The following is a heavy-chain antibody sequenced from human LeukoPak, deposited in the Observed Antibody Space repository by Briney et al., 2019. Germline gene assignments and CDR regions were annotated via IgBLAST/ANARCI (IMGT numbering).Heavy chain of an antibody. V-gene: IGHV3-23*01. D-gene: IGHD5-12*01. CDR1: EFTFSSYW. Sequence: GGSLRLSCAASEFTFSSYWMIWVRQAPGKGLEWVSGISPGGDTPYYADSVRGRFTISRDNSKNTMYLQMNSLRAEDTAVYYCAQDRAWIEFYFWGQGTLVTVSS. CDR2: ISPGGDTP. J-gene: IGHJ4*02. CDR3: AQDRAWIEFYF.